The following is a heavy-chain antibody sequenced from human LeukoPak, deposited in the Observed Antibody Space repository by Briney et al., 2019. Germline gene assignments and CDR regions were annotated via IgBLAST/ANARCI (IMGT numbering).Heavy chain of an antibody. D-gene: IGHD3-10*01. CDR1: GFTFNSYG. CDR2: ISGSGGST. J-gene: IGHJ4*02. V-gene: IGHV3-23*01. Sequence: GGSLRLSCAASGFTFNSYGMSWVRQAPGKGLEWVSAISGSGGSTYYADSVRGRFTISRDNAKNSLYLQMNSLSAEDTAFYYCTGNYYGSGSYADFDYWGQGTLVTVSS. CDR3: TGNYYGSGSYADFDY.